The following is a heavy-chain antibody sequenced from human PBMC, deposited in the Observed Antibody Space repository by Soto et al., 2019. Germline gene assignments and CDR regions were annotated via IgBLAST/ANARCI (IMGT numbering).Heavy chain of an antibody. J-gene: IGHJ6*02. CDR1: GFTFSSYG. Sequence: QVQLVESGGGVVQPGRSLRLSCAASGFTFSSYGMHWVRQAPGKGLEWVAVIWYDGSNKYYADSVKGRFTISRDNSTNTLYMQRNSLRDEDTAVYYCARDTARAMVRIYYGMDVWGQGTTVTVSS. CDR2: IWYDGSNK. V-gene: IGHV3-33*01. D-gene: IGHD3-10*01. CDR3: ARDTARAMVRIYYGMDV.